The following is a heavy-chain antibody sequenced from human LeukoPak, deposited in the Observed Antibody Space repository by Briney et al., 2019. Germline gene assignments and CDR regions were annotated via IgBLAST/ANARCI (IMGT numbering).Heavy chain of an antibody. CDR1: GYTFTSYG. Sequence: GASVKVSCKASGYTFTSYGISWVRQAPGQGLEWMGWINPNSGGTNYAQKFQGRVTMTRDTSISTAYVELSRLRSDDTAVYYCARGHSSSSHYYYYMDVWGKGTTVTVSS. CDR3: ARGHSSSSHYYYYMDV. J-gene: IGHJ6*03. V-gene: IGHV1-2*02. D-gene: IGHD6-13*01. CDR2: INPNSGGT.